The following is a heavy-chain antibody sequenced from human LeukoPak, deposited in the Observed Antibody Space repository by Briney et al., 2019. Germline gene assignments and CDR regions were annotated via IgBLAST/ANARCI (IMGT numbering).Heavy chain of an antibody. Sequence: PGGSLRLSCAASGFTFSSYSMNWVRQAPGKGLEWVSSISSSSSYIYYADSVKGRFTISRDNAKNSLYLQMNSLRAEDTALYYCAKDITYGGSGYFDYWGQGTLVTVSS. V-gene: IGHV3-21*04. CDR1: GFTFSSYS. CDR2: ISSSSSYI. J-gene: IGHJ4*02. D-gene: IGHD3-22*01. CDR3: AKDITYGGSGYFDY.